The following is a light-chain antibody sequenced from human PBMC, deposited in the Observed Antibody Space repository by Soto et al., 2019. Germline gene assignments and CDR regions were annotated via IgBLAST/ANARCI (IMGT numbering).Light chain of an antibody. Sequence: QSALTQPASVSGSPGQSITISCTGTSSDVGSYNLVSWYQQHPGKAPKLIIYKVNKLPSGVSNRFSGSNSDNTASLTISGLQAEDEADYYCCSYAGSSTYVFGTGTKVTVL. V-gene: IGLV2-23*02. J-gene: IGLJ1*01. CDR3: CSYAGSSTYV. CDR2: KVN. CDR1: SSDVGSYNL.